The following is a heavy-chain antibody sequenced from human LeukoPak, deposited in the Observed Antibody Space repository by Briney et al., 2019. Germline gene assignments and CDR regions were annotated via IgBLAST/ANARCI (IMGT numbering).Heavy chain of an antibody. J-gene: IGHJ4*02. CDR3: ARGTPQDYYGSGSPRSAFDY. CDR1: RGTFSSYA. Sequence: GASVNVSCKASRGTFSSYAISWVRQAPGQGLEWMGGIVPFFGTANYAQKFQGRVTITADKSTSTAYMEQSSLRSEDTAVYYCARGTPQDYYGSGSPRSAFDYWGQGTLVTVSS. CDR2: IVPFFGTA. V-gene: IGHV1-69*06. D-gene: IGHD3-10*01.